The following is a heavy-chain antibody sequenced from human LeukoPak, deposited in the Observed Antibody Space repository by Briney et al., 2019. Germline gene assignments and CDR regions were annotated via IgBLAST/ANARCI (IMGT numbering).Heavy chain of an antibody. CDR1: GFTFSTYW. V-gene: IGHV3-74*01. CDR2: ISSDGSIT. Sequence: GGSLRLSCAASGFTFSTYWMHWVRQAPGKGLVWVSRISSDGSITGYADSVKGRFTISRDNAKNSLYLQMNSLRAEDTAVYYCARGDWVGATGYWGQGTLVTVSS. D-gene: IGHD1-26*01. CDR3: ARGDWVGATGY. J-gene: IGHJ4*02.